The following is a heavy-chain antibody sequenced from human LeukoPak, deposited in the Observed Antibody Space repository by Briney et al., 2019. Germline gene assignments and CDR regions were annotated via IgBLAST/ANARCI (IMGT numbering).Heavy chain of an antibody. V-gene: IGHV1-69*01. CDR3: ARKGYCSGGSCYLPRAFDI. J-gene: IGHJ3*02. CDR1: GGTFSSYA. CDR2: IIPIFGTA. Sequence: GSSVKVSCKASGGTFSSYAISWVRQAPGQGLEWMGGIIPIFGTANYAQKFQGRVTITADESTSTAYMELSSLRSEDTAVYYCARKGYCSGGSCYLPRAFDIWGQGTMVTVSS. D-gene: IGHD2-15*01.